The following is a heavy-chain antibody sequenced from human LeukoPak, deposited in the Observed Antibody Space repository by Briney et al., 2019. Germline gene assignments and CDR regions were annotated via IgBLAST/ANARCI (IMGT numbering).Heavy chain of an antibody. V-gene: IGHV1-18*01. CDR3: AHLVGATSATEDAFDI. D-gene: IGHD1-26*01. CDR2: ISAYNGNT. CDR1: GYTFTSYG. Sequence: SVKVSCKASGYTFTSYGISWVRQAPGQGLEWMGWISAYNGNTNYAQKLQGRVTMTTDTSTSTAYMELRSLRSDDTAVYYCAHLVGATSATEDAFDIWGQGTMVTVSS. J-gene: IGHJ3*02.